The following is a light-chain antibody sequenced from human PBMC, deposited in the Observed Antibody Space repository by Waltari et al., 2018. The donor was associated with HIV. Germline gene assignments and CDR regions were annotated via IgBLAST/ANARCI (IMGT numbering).Light chain of an antibody. V-gene: IGKV1-27*01. Sequence: DIQMTQSPSSLSAFVGDRVTITCRASQGIGLYFAWFQQKPGKVPKLLISGASTLQSGVPSRFSGSGSGTDVALTISSLQPEDVASYYCQKYNSAPFTFGPGTKVDLK. CDR2: GAS. CDR3: QKYNSAPFT. CDR1: QGIGLY. J-gene: IGKJ3*01.